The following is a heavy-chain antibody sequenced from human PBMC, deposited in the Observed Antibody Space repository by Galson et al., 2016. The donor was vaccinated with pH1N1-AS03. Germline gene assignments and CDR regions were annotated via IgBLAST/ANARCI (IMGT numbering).Heavy chain of an antibody. CDR3: ARGRPSAMDV. V-gene: IGHV6-1*01. Sequence: CAISGDSVSSNSVAWNWIRQSPSRGLEWLGRSYYRSRWYNDYALSVKSRITINPDTSKNQFSLHLNSVTSEDTAVYYCARGRPSAMDVWGQGTTVTVSS. CDR2: SYYRSRWYN. D-gene: IGHD6-25*01. J-gene: IGHJ6*02. CDR1: GDSVSSNSVA.